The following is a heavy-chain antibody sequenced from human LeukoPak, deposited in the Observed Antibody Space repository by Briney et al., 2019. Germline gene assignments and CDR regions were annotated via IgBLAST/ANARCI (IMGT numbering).Heavy chain of an antibody. J-gene: IGHJ6*03. CDR3: ARSIENLYYYYYMDV. Sequence: GASVKVSCKASGGTFSSYAISWVRQAPGQGLEWMGGIIPIFGTANYAQKFQGRVTITTDESTSTAYMELSSLRSEDTAVYYCARSIENLYYYYYMDVWGKGTTVTVSS. CDR2: IIPIFGTA. D-gene: IGHD6-6*01. V-gene: IGHV1-69*05. CDR1: GGTFSSYA.